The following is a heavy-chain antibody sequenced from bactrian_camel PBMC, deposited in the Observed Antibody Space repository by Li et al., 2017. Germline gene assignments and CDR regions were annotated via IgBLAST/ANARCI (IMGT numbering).Heavy chain of an antibody. J-gene: IGHJ4*01. V-gene: IGHV3S53*01. Sequence: VQLVESGGDSVQAGESLRLSCVASGYTLPMNMGWFRRLPGQEREGVAAIAGDGRTDYADSVKGRFTISRDGAKSMVYLQMNSLQPDDTAMYSCKTYGLPWCAGGLFGQGTQVTVS. CDR1: GYTLPMN. D-gene: IGHD7*01. CDR2: IAGDGRT.